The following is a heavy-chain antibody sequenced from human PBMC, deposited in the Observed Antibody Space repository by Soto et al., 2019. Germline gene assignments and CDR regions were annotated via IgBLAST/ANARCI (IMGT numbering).Heavy chain of an antibody. CDR3: ARHGCISTSCYYYYYYSMEV. V-gene: IGHV1-69*13. Sequence: SVKVSCKTSGGTFSSYAISWVRQAPGQGLEWMGGIIPIFDTANYAQKFQGRVTITADESTSTAYMELSSLRSEDTAVYYCARHGCISTSCYYYYYYSMEVWGQGTTVTVSS. D-gene: IGHD2-2*01. CDR1: GGTFSSYA. J-gene: IGHJ6*02. CDR2: IIPIFDTA.